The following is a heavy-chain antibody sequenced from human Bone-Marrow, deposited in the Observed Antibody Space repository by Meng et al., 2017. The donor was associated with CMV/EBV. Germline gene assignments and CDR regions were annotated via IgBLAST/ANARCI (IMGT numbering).Heavy chain of an antibody. J-gene: IGHJ4*02. CDR1: GYSFTSYW. CDR3: ARSYSSSSGGNY. D-gene: IGHD6-6*01. CDR2: IYPGDSDT. Sequence: ETLSLTCKGSGYSFTSYWIGWVRQMPGKGLEWMGIIYPGDSDTRYSPSFQGQVTISADKSISTAYLQWSSLNASDTAMYYCARSYSSSSGGNYWGQGTLVTVSS. V-gene: IGHV5-51*01.